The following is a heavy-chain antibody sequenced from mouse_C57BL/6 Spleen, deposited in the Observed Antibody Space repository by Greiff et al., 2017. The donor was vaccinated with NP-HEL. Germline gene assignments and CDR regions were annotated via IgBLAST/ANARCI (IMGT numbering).Heavy chain of an antibody. D-gene: IGHD2-3*01. J-gene: IGHJ2*01. CDR1: GYTFTDYY. CDR2: INPYNGGT. CDR3: ASRGYDGYYYFDY. V-gene: IGHV1-19*01. Sequence: VQLQQSGPVLVKPGASVKMSCKASGYTFTDYYMNWVKQSHGKSLEWIGVINPYNGGTSYNQKFKGKATLTVDKSSSTAYMELNSLTSEDSAVYYCASRGYDGYYYFDYWGQGTTLTVSS.